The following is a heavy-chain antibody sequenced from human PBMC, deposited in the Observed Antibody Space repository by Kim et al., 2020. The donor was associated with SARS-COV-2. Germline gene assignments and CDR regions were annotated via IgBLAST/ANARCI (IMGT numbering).Heavy chain of an antibody. D-gene: IGHD1-26*01. CDR1: GYTFTSYG. J-gene: IGHJ6*02. CDR3: ARAPTGSGSYLGLLSWFGPDTGGGMDV. CDR2: ISAYNGNT. V-gene: IGHV1-18*01. Sequence: ASVKVSCKASGYTFTSYGISWVRQAPGQGLEWMGWISAYNGNTNYAQKLQGRVTMTTDTSTSTAYMELRSLRSDDTAVYYCARAPTGSGSYLGLLSWFGPDTGGGMDVWGQGTTVTVSS.